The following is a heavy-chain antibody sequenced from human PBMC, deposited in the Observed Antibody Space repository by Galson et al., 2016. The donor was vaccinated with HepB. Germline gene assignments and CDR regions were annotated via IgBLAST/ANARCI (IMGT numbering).Heavy chain of an antibody. V-gene: IGHV3-30*18. CDR1: GFTFSSYG. J-gene: IGHJ4*02. D-gene: IGHD1-26*01. CDR3: AKAAESGSYGFDY. Sequence: SLRLSCAASGFTFSSYGMPWVRQAPGKGLEWVAVISYDGSNKYYADSVKGRFTISRDNSKKPLYLQMNSLGAEDTAGYSCAKAAESGSYGFDYWGQGTLVNVSS. CDR2: ISYDGSNK.